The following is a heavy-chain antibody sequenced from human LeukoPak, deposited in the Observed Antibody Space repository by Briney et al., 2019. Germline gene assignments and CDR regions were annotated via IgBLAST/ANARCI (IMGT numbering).Heavy chain of an antibody. V-gene: IGHV3-23*01. J-gene: IGHJ4*02. CDR3: AKRGVVIRVILVGFHKEAYYFDS. Sequence: GGSLRLSCAVSGITLSNYGVSWVRQAPGKGLEWVAGIGGSGGSTNYADSVKGRFTISRDNSKNTLYLQMNSLRVEDTAVYFCAKRGVVIRVILVGFHKEAYYFDSWGQGALVTVSS. CDR1: GITLSNYG. CDR2: IGGSGGST. D-gene: IGHD3-22*01.